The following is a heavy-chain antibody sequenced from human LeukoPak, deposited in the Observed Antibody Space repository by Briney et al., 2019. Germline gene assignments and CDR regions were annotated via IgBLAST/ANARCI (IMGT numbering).Heavy chain of an antibody. D-gene: IGHD3-10*01. CDR3: ARLFGSGTYLFDY. CDR2: ISSSGSTI. CDR1: GFTFSDYY. J-gene: IGHJ4*02. V-gene: IGHV3-11*01. Sequence: GSLRLSCTASGFTFSDYYMSWIRHAPGMGLEWLSCISSSGSTINYADSVKGRFTISRDNARNSLYLQMNSLRAEDTAVYYCARLFGSGTYLFDYWGQGTLVTVSS.